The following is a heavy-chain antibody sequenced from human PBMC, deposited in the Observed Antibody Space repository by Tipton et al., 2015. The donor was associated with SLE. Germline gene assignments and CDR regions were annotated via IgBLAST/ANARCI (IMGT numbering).Heavy chain of an antibody. CDR1: GLTFSSYG. Sequence: SLRLSCAASGLTFSSYGMHWVRQAPGKGLEWVAVIWYDGSNAYYADSVKGRFTISRDNPKNTLYLQMDSLRAEDTAIYFCAGGTTMIYDYWGQGTLVTVSS. CDR2: IWYDGSNA. V-gene: IGHV3-33*01. D-gene: IGHD1-1*01. J-gene: IGHJ4*02. CDR3: AGGTTMIYDY.